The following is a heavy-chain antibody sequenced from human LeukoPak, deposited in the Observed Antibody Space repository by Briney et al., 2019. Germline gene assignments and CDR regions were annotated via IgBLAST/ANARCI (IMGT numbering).Heavy chain of an antibody. V-gene: IGHV4-31*03. CDR1: GGSISSGGYY. D-gene: IGHD2-2*01. CDR2: IYYSGST. CDR3: ARDTAGPAATHYYLYAMDV. J-gene: IGHJ6*02. Sequence: PSETLSLTCTVSGGSISSGGYYWSWIRQHPGKGLVWVGYIYYSGSTYYNPSLKSRVTISVDTSKNQFFLKLSSVTAEDTAVYFCARDTAGPAATHYYLYAMDVWGQGTTVTVSS.